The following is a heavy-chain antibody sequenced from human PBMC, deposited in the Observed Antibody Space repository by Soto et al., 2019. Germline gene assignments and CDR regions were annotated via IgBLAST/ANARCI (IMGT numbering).Heavy chain of an antibody. CDR3: AREPPAGYYYYGMDV. CDR2: IWYDGSNK. CDR1: GFTFSSYG. J-gene: IGHJ6*02. Sequence: GGSLRLSCAASGFTFSSYGMHWVRQAPGKGLEWVAVIWYDGSNKYYADSVKGRFTISRDNSKNTLYLQMNSLRAEDTAVYYCAREPPAGYYYYGMDVWGQGTTVTVSS. V-gene: IGHV3-33*01. D-gene: IGHD6-13*01.